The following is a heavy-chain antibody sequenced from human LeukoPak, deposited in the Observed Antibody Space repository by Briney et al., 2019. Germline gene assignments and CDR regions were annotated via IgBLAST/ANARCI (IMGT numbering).Heavy chain of an antibody. V-gene: IGHV1-18*01. CDR1: GYTFTSYG. Sequence: ASVKVSCKASGYTFTSYGISWVRQAPGQGLEWMGWISAYNGNTNYAQKLQGRVTMTTDTSTSTAYMELRSLRSDDTAVYYCARDSHSSGYYYWFDPWGQGTLVTVSS. J-gene: IGHJ5*02. CDR2: ISAYNGNT. D-gene: IGHD3-22*01. CDR3: ARDSHSSGYYYWFDP.